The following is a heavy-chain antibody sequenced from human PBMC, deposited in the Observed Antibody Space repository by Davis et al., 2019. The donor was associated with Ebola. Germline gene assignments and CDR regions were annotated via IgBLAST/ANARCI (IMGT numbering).Heavy chain of an antibody. CDR1: GGSVTSYY. J-gene: IGHJ4*02. Sequence: PSETLSLTCTVSGGSVTSYYWSWIRQPPGKGLEWIGEINHSGSTNYNPSLKSRVTISVDTSKNQFSLKLSSVTAADTAVYYCARKRAARKFFDYWGQGTLVTVSS. V-gene: IGHV4-34*01. CDR2: INHSGST. D-gene: IGHD6-6*01. CDR3: ARKRAARKFFDY.